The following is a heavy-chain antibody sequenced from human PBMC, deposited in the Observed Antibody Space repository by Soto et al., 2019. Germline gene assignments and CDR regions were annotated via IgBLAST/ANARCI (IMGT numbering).Heavy chain of an antibody. CDR3: AKDIEDSSADTLDY. D-gene: IGHD6-19*01. V-gene: IGHV3-43D*03. J-gene: IGHJ4*02. CDR2: ISWDGGST. CDR1: GFTFDDYA. Sequence: GESLKISCADSGFTFDDYAMHWVRQAPGKGLEWVSLISWDGGSTYYADSVKGRFTISRDNSKNSLYLQMNSLRAEDTALYYCAKDIEDSSADTLDYWGQGTLVTVSS.